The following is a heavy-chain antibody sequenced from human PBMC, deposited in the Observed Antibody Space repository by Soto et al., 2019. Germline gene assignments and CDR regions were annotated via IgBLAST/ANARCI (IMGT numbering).Heavy chain of an antibody. CDR3: ASSSYYDILPHDY. V-gene: IGHV4-30-4*01. CDR1: GGSISSGDYY. CDR2: IYYSGST. D-gene: IGHD3-9*01. J-gene: IGHJ4*02. Sequence: TLSLTCTVSGGSISSGDYYWSWIRQPPGKGLEWIGYIYYSGSTYYNPSLKSRVTISVDTSKNQFSLKLSSVTAADTAVYYCASSSYYDILPHDYWGQGTLVTSPQ.